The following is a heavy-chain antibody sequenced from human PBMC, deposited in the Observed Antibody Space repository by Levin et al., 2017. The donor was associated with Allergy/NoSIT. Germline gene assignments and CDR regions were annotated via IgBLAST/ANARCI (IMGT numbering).Heavy chain of an antibody. CDR3: AKDGSLYYDSSGHDY. CDR2: ISYDGSNK. CDR1: GFTFSSYG. Sequence: GESLKISCAASGFTFSSYGMHWVRQAPGKGLEWVAVISYDGSNKYYADSVKGRFTISRDNSKNTLYLQMNSLRAEDTAVYYCAKDGSLYYDSSGHDYWGQGTLVTVSS. J-gene: IGHJ4*02. V-gene: IGHV3-30*18. D-gene: IGHD3-22*01.